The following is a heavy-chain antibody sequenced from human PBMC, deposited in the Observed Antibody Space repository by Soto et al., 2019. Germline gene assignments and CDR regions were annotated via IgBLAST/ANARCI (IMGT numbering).Heavy chain of an antibody. CDR1: GGTFSSYA. CDR3: AGVGVVADGSNFDY. D-gene: IGHD2-15*01. Sequence: SVKVSCKASGGTFSSYAISWVRQAPGQGLEWMGGIIPIFGTANYAQKFQGRVTITADESTSTAYMELSSLRSEDTAVYYCAGVGVVADGSNFDYGGQETLVTVS. J-gene: IGHJ4*02. V-gene: IGHV1-69*13. CDR2: IIPIFGTA.